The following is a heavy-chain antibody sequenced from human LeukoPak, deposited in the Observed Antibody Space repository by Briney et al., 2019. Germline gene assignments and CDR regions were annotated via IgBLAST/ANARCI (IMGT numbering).Heavy chain of an antibody. CDR2: INSDGSST. D-gene: IGHD3-3*01. CDR1: GFTFSSYW. J-gene: IGHJ4*02. V-gene: IGHV3-74*01. CDR3: ARDSDFWSGYCDY. Sequence: GGSLMLSCAASGFTFSSYWMHWVRHAPGKGLVWVSRINSDGSSTSYADSVKGRFTISRDNAKNTLYLQMNSLRAEDTAVYYCARDSDFWSGYCDYWGQGTLVTVSS.